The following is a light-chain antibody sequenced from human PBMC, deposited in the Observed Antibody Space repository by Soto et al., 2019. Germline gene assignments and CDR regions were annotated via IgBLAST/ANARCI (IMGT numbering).Light chain of an antibody. CDR2: SNN. Sequence: QSVVTQPPSASGTPGQRVTISCSGSTSNIGTNYVSWYQQFPGTAPKLLIYSNNRRPSGVPERFSASKSGTSATLAISGLRSEDEADYYCAVWDDNLSGVFGGGTKVTVL. CDR1: TSNIGTNY. V-gene: IGLV1-47*02. CDR3: AVWDDNLSGV. J-gene: IGLJ3*02.